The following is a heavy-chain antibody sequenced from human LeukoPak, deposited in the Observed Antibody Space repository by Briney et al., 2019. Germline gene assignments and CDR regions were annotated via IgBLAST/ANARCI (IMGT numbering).Heavy chain of an antibody. Sequence: GGSLRLSCAASGFTFSDRYMDWVRQAPGKGLEWVGRKRNKANSYTTEYAASVKGRFTISRDDSENSLYLQMNSLKTEDTAVYYCASISAFSDYWGQGTLVTVSS. CDR1: GFTFSDRY. J-gene: IGHJ4*02. V-gene: IGHV3-72*01. CDR3: ASISAFSDY. CDR2: KRNKANSYTT. D-gene: IGHD3-3*02.